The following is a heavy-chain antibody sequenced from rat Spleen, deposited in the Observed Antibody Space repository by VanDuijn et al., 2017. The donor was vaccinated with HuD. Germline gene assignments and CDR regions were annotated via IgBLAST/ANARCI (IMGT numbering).Heavy chain of an antibody. CDR2: ISYDGSST. CDR1: GFTFSNSG. CDR3: ARRNTTDYYYAFMDA. J-gene: IGHJ4*01. V-gene: IGHV5-29*01. D-gene: IGHD1-6*01. Sequence: EVQLVESGGGLVQPGRSMKLSCAASGFTFSNSGMAWVRQAPKKGLEWVATISYDGSSTYYRDSVKGRFTISRDNAKSTLYLQMDSLRSEDTATYYCARRNTTDYYYAFMDAWGQGASVTVSS.